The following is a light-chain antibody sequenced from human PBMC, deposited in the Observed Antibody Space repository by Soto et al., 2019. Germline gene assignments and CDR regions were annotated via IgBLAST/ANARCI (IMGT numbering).Light chain of an antibody. V-gene: IGKV1-5*01. CDR3: QQYNTYSQT. CDR2: DAS. J-gene: IGKJ1*01. CDR1: QSISSW. Sequence: DIQMTQSPSTLSASVGDRVTITCRASQSISSWLAWYQQEPGKAPKLLIYDASTLESGVPSRFSGSGSGTEFTLTISNLQPDDFATYYCQQYNTYSQTFGQGTKVDIK.